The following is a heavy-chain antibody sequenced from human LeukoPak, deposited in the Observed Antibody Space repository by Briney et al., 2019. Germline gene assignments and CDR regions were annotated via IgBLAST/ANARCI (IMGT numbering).Heavy chain of an antibody. J-gene: IGHJ5*02. CDR1: GYSFTTYW. CDR2: NYPGDSDT. CDR3: ARHGSIAGRRNWFDP. Sequence: GESLKISCKGFGYSFTTYWIGWVRQMPGKGLEWMGINYPGDSDTRYSPSFQGQVTISADKSISTAYLQWSSLKASDTAMYYCARHGSIAGRRNWFDPWGQGTLVTVSS. D-gene: IGHD6-6*01. V-gene: IGHV5-51*01.